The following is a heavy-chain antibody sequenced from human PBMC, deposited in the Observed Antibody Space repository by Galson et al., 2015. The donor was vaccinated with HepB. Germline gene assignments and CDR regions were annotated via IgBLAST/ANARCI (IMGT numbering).Heavy chain of an antibody. CDR3: AKDRSSNWYYFDS. CDR2: ISGSGDST. Sequence: SLRLSCAASGFTFSTYAMSWVRQAPGKGLEWVSTISGSGDSTYSADSVKGRFTISRDNSKNTLFPQMNSLRAEDTAVYCCAKDRSSNWYYFDSWGQGSLVTVSS. D-gene: IGHD6-13*01. CDR1: GFTFSTYA. V-gene: IGHV3-23*01. J-gene: IGHJ4*02.